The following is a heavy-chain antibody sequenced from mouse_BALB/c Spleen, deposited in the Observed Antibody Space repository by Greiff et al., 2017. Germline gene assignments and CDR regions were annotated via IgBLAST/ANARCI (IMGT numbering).Heavy chain of an antibody. CDR2: IYPGDGDT. CDR1: GYAFSSYW. D-gene: IGHD2-4*01. Sequence: VQLQQSGAELVRPGSSVKISCKASGYAFSSYWINWVKQRPGQGLEWIGQIYPGDGDTNYNGKFKGKATLTADKSSSTAYMQLSSLTSEDSAVYFCARWDYNYFDYWGQGTTVTVSS. V-gene: IGHV1-80*01. CDR3: ARWDYNYFDY. J-gene: IGHJ2*01.